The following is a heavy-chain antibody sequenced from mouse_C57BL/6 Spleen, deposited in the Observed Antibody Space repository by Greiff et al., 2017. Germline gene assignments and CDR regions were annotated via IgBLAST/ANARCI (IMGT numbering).Heavy chain of an antibody. CDR1: GFSLTSYA. CDR2: IWTGGGT. D-gene: IGHD4-1*02. V-gene: IGHV2-9-1*01. CDR3: ARISSTGTEFAY. Sequence: VQRVESGPGLVAPSQRLSITCTVSGFSLTSYAISWVRQPPGKGLEWLGVIWTGGGTNYNSALKSRLSISKDNSKSQVFLKMNSLQTDDTARYYCARISSTGTEFAYWGQGTLVTVSA. J-gene: IGHJ3*01.